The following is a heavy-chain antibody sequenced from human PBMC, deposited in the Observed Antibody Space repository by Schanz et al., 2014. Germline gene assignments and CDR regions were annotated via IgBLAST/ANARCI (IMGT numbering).Heavy chain of an antibody. D-gene: IGHD5-12*01. CDR2: INTGSGDT. Sequence: QVHLVQSGAEVKRPGASVQVSCKASEYSFTSYSMHWVRQAPGQRLEWMGWINTGSGDTKYSQNFRGRVTITRDTSANTAYMELSSLRSEDTAVYSCARGIGGYGANNYFDYWGQGTLVTVSS. J-gene: IGHJ4*02. CDR1: EYSFTSYS. CDR3: ARGIGGYGANNYFDY. V-gene: IGHV1-3*04.